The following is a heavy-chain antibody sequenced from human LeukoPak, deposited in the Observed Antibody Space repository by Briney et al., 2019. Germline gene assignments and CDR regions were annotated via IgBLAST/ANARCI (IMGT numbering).Heavy chain of an antibody. CDR3: ARASSSKNVQNVDV. CDR1: GFTLSTYW. Sequence: GGSLRLSCAASGFTLSTYWMIWVRQTPGKGLEWVASIKQDGSETHYVDSVKGRFTISRDNTKNSLYLQMNSLRAEDTAVYYCARASSSKNVQNVDVWGQGTTVTVSS. CDR2: IKQDGSET. D-gene: IGHD4-11*01. V-gene: IGHV3-7*01. J-gene: IGHJ6*02.